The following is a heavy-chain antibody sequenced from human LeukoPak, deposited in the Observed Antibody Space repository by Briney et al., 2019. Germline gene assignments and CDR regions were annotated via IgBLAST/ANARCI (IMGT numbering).Heavy chain of an antibody. D-gene: IGHD5-18*01. CDR1: GFRFSGYW. Sequence: PGGSLRLSCVVSGFRFSGYWMNWVRQAPGKGLEWVSYISSSSSTIYYADSVKGRFTISRDNAKNSLYLQMNSLRAEDTAVYYCARSKSMVTASWFDPWGQGTLVTVSS. J-gene: IGHJ5*02. CDR3: ARSKSMVTASWFDP. CDR2: ISSSSSTI. V-gene: IGHV3-48*01.